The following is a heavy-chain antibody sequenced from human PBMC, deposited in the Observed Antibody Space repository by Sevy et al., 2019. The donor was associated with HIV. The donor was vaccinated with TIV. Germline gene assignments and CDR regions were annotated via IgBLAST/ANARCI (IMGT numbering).Heavy chain of an antibody. J-gene: IGHJ4*02. CDR1: ADSISSYY. D-gene: IGHD6-6*01. CDR3: ARASGQSTSSRYFDF. CDR2: IHYSGST. V-gene: IGHV4-59*01. Sequence: SETLSLTCTVSADSISSYYWSWMRQPPGKGLEWIGYIHYSGSTNYNPSLKSRVTISVDTSKNQFSLNLNSVTAADTAVYFCARASGQSTSSRYFDFWGQGTLVTVSS.